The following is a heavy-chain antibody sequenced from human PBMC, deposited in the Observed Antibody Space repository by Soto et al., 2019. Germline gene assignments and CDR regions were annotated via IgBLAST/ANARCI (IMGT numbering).Heavy chain of an antibody. J-gene: IGHJ4*02. V-gene: IGHV5-51*01. CDR1: GYSFRSYW. Sequence: PGESLKISCKTSGYSFRSYWIGWVRQMPGKGLEWMGIIYPGDSNTRYSPSFQGQVTISADKSISTAFLQWSSLKAADSATYYCARHLHSDSVHISPVSPDYWGQGTLVTVSS. D-gene: IGHD4-4*01. CDR2: IYPGDSNT. CDR3: ARHLHSDSVHISPVSPDY.